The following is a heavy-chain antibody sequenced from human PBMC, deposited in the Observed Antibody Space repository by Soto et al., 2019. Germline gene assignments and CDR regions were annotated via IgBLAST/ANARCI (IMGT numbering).Heavy chain of an antibody. CDR3: ARDCSGGSCYLYYYYGMDV. Sequence: QVQLVQSGAEVKKPGSSVKVSCKASGGTFSSYAISWVRQAPGQGLAWMGGIIPIFGTANYAQKFQGRVTITADESTSTAYMELSSLRSEDTAVYYCARDCSGGSCYLYYYYGMDVWGQGTTVTVSS. J-gene: IGHJ6*02. V-gene: IGHV1-69*01. CDR2: IIPIFGTA. D-gene: IGHD2-15*01. CDR1: GGTFSSYA.